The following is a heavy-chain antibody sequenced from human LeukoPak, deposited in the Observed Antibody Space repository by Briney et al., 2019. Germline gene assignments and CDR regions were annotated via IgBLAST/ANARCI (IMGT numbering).Heavy chain of an antibody. V-gene: IGHV4-59*01. Sequence: SETLSLTCTVSGGSISSYYWSWIRQPPGKGLEWIGYIYYSGSTNYNPSLKSRVTISVGTSKNQFSLKLSSVTAADTAVYYCARVSVLRYFDWLPSLFDYWGQGTLVTVSS. CDR2: IYYSGST. CDR3: ARVSVLRYFDWLPSLFDY. J-gene: IGHJ4*02. D-gene: IGHD3-9*01. CDR1: GGSISSYY.